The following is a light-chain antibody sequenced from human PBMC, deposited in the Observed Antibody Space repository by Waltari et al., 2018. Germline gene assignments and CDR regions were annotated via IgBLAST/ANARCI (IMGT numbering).Light chain of an antibody. CDR3: GTWDSSLSGAV. J-gene: IGLJ7*01. V-gene: IGLV1-51*02. CDR2: ENS. CDR1: SSNIGNNY. Sequence: QSVLTQPPSVSAAPGQRVTISCPGGSSNIGNNYVPWYRQFPGTAPKLLIDENSERPSGIPGRFSGSKSGTSATLDITGLQAGDEADYYCGTWDSSLSGAVFGGGTHLTVL.